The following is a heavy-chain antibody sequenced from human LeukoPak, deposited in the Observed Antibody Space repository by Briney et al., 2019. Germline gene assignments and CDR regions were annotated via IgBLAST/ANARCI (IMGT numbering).Heavy chain of an antibody. V-gene: IGHV3-23*01. J-gene: IGHJ6*02. CDR1: GFTFDSYA. CDR2: ISTSGDSA. D-gene: IGHD3-10*01. CDR3: AEVKGGYGPLRCMDV. Sequence: PGGSLRLSCAASGFTFDSYAMSWVRQAPGKGLEWVSAISTSGDSAYYADSVMGRFTISRDNSKNTLSLQMNSLRADDTAVYYCAEVKGGYGPLRCMDVWGQGTTVTVSS.